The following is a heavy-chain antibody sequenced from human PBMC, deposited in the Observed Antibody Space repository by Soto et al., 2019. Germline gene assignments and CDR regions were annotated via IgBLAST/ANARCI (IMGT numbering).Heavy chain of an antibody. CDR3: ARGVRYSSSGWFDP. D-gene: IGHD6-6*01. V-gene: IGHV4-34*01. Sequence: PSETLSLTCAVYGGSFSGYYWSWIRQPPGKGLEWIGEINHSGSTNYNPSLKSRVTISVDTSKNQFSLKLSSVTAADTAVYYCARGVRYSSSGWFDPWGQGTLVTVSS. J-gene: IGHJ5*02. CDR1: GGSFSGYY. CDR2: INHSGST.